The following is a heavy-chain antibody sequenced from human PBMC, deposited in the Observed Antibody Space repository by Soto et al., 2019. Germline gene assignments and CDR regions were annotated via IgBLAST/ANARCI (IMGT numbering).Heavy chain of an antibody. CDR2: IYYSGST. J-gene: IGHJ5*02. D-gene: IGHD6-13*01. V-gene: IGHV4-31*03. CDR1: GASISSGGYY. Sequence: QVQLQESGPGLVKPSQTLSLTCTVSGASISSGGYYWSWIRQHPGKGLEWIGYIYYSGSTYYNPSLKSRVTISIDTSDNQFSLKLTSVTAADTAVYFCTRSILIRQQLVPNWFDPWGQGTLVTVSS. CDR3: TRSILIRQQLVPNWFDP.